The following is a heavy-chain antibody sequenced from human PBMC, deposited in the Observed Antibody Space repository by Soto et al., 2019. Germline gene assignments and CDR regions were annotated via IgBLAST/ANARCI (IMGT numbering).Heavy chain of an antibody. D-gene: IGHD6-19*01. CDR3: ARGGGIAVAGYYYYYGMDV. V-gene: IGHV4-30-4*01. J-gene: IGHJ6*02. CDR2: IYYSGST. CDR1: GGSISSGDYY. Sequence: SETLSLTCTVSGGSISSGDYYWSWIRQPPGKGLEWIGYIYYSGSTYYNPSLKSRVTISVDTSKNQFSLKLSSGTAADTAVYYCARGGGIAVAGYYYYYGMDVWGQGTTVTVSS.